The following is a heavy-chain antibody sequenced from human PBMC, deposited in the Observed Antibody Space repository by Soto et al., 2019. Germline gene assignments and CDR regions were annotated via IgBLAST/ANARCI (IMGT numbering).Heavy chain of an antibody. D-gene: IGHD3-16*02. J-gene: IGHJ5*02. Sequence: EVHLVESGGGLIQPGGSLRLSCAASGFTFNTYWMHWVRQAPGKGLTWVSRINADWTTTTYADSVKGRFTISRDNAKNTLYLQMNSLRAEDTAVYFCATVATHSFNWVDPWGQGTLVTISS. V-gene: IGHV3-74*02. CDR1: GFTFNTYW. CDR3: ATVATHSFNWVDP. CDR2: INADWTTT.